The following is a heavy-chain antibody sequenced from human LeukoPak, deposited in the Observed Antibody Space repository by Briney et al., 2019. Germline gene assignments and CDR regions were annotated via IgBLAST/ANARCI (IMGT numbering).Heavy chain of an antibody. CDR1: GYSFTSYW. Sequence: GESLKISCKGSGYSFTSYWIGWVRQMPGKGLEWMGIIYLGDSDTRYSPSFQGQVTISADKSISTAYLQWSSLKASDTAMYYCARHVTVTCGGDCYSGVFDYWGQGTLGTVSS. V-gene: IGHV5-51*01. CDR3: ARHVTVTCGGDCYSGVFDY. J-gene: IGHJ4*02. D-gene: IGHD2-21*02. CDR2: IYLGDSDT.